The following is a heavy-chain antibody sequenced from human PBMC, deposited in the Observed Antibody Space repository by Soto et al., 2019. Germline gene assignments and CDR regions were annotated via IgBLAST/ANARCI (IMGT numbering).Heavy chain of an antibody. Sequence: QVQLVQSGAEVKKPGASVKVSCKTSGYIFPSYGISWVRQAPGQGLEWMGWISAYNGNTRNAQKFQGRVTMTTDTSTTTAYMERRSLRSDDTAVYYCARDADPIDYWGQGTLVTVSS. CDR3: ARDADPIDY. CDR1: GYIFPSYG. V-gene: IGHV1-18*01. CDR2: ISAYNGNT. J-gene: IGHJ4*02.